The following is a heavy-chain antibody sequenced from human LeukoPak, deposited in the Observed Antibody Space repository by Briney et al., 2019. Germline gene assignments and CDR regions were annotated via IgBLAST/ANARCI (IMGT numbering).Heavy chain of an antibody. D-gene: IGHD5-12*01. CDR3: AKDREGLSGGYDLEYFDY. CDR1: GFTFSSYA. Sequence: GGSLRLSCAASGFTFSSYAMNWVRQAPGKGLEWVSAISGGGGTTYYADSVKGRFTISRDNSKNTLFLQMNSLRAEDTGVYYCAKDREGLSGGYDLEYFDYWGQGTLVTVSS. CDR2: ISGGGGTT. V-gene: IGHV3-23*01. J-gene: IGHJ4*02.